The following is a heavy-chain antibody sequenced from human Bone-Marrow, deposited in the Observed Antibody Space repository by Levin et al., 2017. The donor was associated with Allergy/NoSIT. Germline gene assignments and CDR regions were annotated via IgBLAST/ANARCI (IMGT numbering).Heavy chain of an antibody. V-gene: IGHV3-9*01. CDR2: ISWNSDSI. Sequence: GGSLRLSCAASGFTFEDYAMHWVRQVPGKGLEWVSGISWNSDSIAYVDSVKGRFTISRDNARGSLYLQMNRMRAEDTALYYCAKDISPGFPSGSYYAGYLDYWGQGTLVTVSS. CDR1: GFTFEDYA. CDR3: AKDISPGFPSGSYYAGYLDY. J-gene: IGHJ4*02. D-gene: IGHD1-26*01.